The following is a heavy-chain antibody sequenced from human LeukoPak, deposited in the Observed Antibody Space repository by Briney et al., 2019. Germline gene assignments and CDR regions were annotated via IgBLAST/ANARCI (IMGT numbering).Heavy chain of an antibody. V-gene: IGHV3-30*04. D-gene: IGHD4-17*01. CDR2: ISYDGSNK. CDR1: GFTFSSYA. Sequence: GGSLRLSCAASGFTFSSYAIHWVRQAPGKGLEWVAVISYDGSNKYYADSVKGRFTISRDNSKNTLYLQMNSLRAEDTAVYYCARDKYPGDPDWYFDLWGRGTLVTVSS. J-gene: IGHJ2*01. CDR3: ARDKYPGDPDWYFDL.